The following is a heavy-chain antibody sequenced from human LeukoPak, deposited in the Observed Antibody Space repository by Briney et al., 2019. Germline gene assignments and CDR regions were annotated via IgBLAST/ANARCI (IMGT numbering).Heavy chain of an antibody. D-gene: IGHD2-2*01. J-gene: IGHJ3*02. V-gene: IGHV4-59*01. CDR3: ATSSTSLGAFDI. CDR2: IYYSGST. Sequence: SETLSLTFTVSGGSISSYYWSWIRQPPGKGLEWIGYIYYSGSTNYNPSLKSRVTISVDTSKNQFSLKLSSVTAADTAVYYCATSSTSLGAFDIWGQGTMVTVSS. CDR1: GGSISSYY.